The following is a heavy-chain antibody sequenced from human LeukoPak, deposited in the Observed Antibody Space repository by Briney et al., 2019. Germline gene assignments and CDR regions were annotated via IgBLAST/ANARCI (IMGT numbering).Heavy chain of an antibody. Sequence: SGGSLRLSCAASGLTFSSYAMSWVRQAPGKGREWVSAISGSGGSTYYADSVKGRFTISRDNSKNTLYPQMNSLRAEDTAVYYCAKPPHGGPSDCFDYWGQGTLVTVSS. J-gene: IGHJ4*02. CDR2: ISGSGGST. V-gene: IGHV3-23*01. CDR1: GLTFSSYA. CDR3: AKPPHGGPSDCFDY. D-gene: IGHD3-16*01.